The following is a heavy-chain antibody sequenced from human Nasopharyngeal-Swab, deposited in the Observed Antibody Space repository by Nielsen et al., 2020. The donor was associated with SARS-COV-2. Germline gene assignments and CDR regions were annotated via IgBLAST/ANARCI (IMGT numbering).Heavy chain of an antibody. D-gene: IGHD3-16*01. CDR2: INPSGGST. Sequence: ASMKVSCKASGYTFTSYYMHWVRQAPGQGLEWMGIINPSGGSTSYAQKFQGRVTMTRDTSTSTVYMELSSLRSEDTAVYYCARPAGGDFAPLGFDYWGQGTLVTVSS. J-gene: IGHJ4*02. CDR1: GYTFTSYY. V-gene: IGHV1-46*01. CDR3: ARPAGGDFAPLGFDY.